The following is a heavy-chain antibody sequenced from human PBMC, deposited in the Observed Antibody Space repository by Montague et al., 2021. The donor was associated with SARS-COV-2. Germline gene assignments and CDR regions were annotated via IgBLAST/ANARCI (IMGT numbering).Heavy chain of an antibody. CDR2: INHSGST. CDR3: ARVRAVPAAMRIFSLGRSYYGMDV. Sequence: SETLSLTCAVYGGSFSGYYWSWIRQPPWKGLEWIGEINHSGSTNYNPSLKSRVTISVDTSKNQFSLKLSSVTAADTAVYYCARVRAVPAAMRIFSLGRSYYGMDVWGQGTTVTVSS. V-gene: IGHV4-34*01. D-gene: IGHD2-2*01. J-gene: IGHJ6*02. CDR1: GGSFSGYY.